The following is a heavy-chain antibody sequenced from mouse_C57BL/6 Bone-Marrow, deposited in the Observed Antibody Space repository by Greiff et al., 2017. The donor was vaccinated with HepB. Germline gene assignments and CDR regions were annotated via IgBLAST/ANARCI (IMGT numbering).Heavy chain of an antibody. V-gene: IGHV1-26*01. Sequence: VQLQQSGPELVKPGASVKISCKASGYTFTDYYMNWVKQSHGKSLEWIGDINPNNGGTSYNQKFKGKATLTVDKSSSTAYMELRSLTSEDSAVYYCARDYCGSRYFDVWGTGTTVTVSS. CDR1: GYTFTDYY. CDR3: ARDYCGSRYFDV. J-gene: IGHJ1*03. D-gene: IGHD1-1*01. CDR2: INPNNGGT.